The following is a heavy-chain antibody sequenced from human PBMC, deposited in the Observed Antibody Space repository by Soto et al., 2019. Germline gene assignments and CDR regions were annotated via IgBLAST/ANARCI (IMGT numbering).Heavy chain of an antibody. CDR3: AKEKGYGAPNWFDP. Sequence: GGSLRLSCAASGFTVSSNYMSWVRQAPGKGLEWVSVISGSGGSTYYADSVKGRFTISRDNSKNTLYLQMNSLRAEDTAVYYCAKEKGYGAPNWFDPWGQGTLVTVSS. CDR2: ISGSGGST. D-gene: IGHD4-17*01. CDR1: GFTVSSNY. V-gene: IGHV3-23*01. J-gene: IGHJ5*02.